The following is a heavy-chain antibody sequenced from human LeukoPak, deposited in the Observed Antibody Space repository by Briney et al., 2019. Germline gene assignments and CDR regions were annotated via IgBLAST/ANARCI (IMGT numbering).Heavy chain of an antibody. D-gene: IGHD3-3*01. V-gene: IGHV3-23*01. J-gene: IGHJ6*03. CDR2: ISGSGGST. Sequence: GGSLRLSCAASGFTFSSYGMTWVRQAPGKGLEWVSGISGSGGSTYYADSVKGRFTISRDNSKNTLYLQMNSLRAEDTAVYYCARLRYHDFWSGYWKYYYYMDVWGKGTTVTVSS. CDR1: GFTFSSYG. CDR3: ARLRYHDFWSGYWKYYYYMDV.